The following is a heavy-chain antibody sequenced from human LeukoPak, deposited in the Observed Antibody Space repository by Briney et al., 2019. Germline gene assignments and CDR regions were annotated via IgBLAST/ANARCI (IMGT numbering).Heavy chain of an antibody. CDR1: GGSISSYY. CDR2: IYTSGSTDYYTSGST. D-gene: IGHD1-26*01. CDR3: AAFLSGTYWYFDY. V-gene: IGHV4-4*07. J-gene: IGHJ4*02. Sequence: SETLSLTCTVSGGSISSYYWSWIRQSAGKGLEWIGHIYTSGSTDYYTSGSTDYNPSLKSRATISVDKSKHHFSLKLSSVTAADTAVYYCAAFLSGTYWYFDYWGQGILVTVSS.